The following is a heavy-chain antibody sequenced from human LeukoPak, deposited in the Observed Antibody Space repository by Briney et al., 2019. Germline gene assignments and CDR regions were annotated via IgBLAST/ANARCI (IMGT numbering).Heavy chain of an antibody. D-gene: IGHD4-11*01. Sequence: GASVKVSCKASGYTFTGYYMHWVRQAPGQGLEWMGWINPNSGGTNYAQKFQGRVTMTRDTSIGTAYMELSRLRSDDTAVYYCAREHPYDYSNYDFDYWGQGTLVTVSS. CDR3: AREHPYDYSNYDFDY. CDR1: GYTFTGYY. J-gene: IGHJ4*02. CDR2: INPNSGGT. V-gene: IGHV1-2*02.